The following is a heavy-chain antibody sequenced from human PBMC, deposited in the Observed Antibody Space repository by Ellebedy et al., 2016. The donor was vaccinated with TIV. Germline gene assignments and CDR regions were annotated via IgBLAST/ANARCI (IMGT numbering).Heavy chain of an antibody. Sequence: ASVKVSXXASGYTFTSYGISWVRQAPGQGLEWMGWISAYNGNTNYAQKLQGRVTMTTDTSTSTVYMELSSLRSEDTAVYYCARDYYDSSGYLAPLWYWGQGTLVTVSS. D-gene: IGHD3-22*01. J-gene: IGHJ4*02. CDR2: ISAYNGNT. CDR1: GYTFTSYG. CDR3: ARDYYDSSGYLAPLWY. V-gene: IGHV1-18*01.